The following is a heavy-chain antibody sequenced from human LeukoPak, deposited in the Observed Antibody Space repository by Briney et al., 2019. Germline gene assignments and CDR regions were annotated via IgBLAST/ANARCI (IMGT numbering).Heavy chain of an antibody. J-gene: IGHJ4*02. CDR3: VTQQGGNPAY. Sequence: PGGSLRLSCAASGLTFSSHWMHWVRQAQGKGLVWVSRITNDGSSTTYADSVKGRFTISRDNAKNMLYLQVNSLRAEDTAVYYCVTQQGGNPAYWGQGTLVTVSS. CDR2: ITNDGSST. V-gene: IGHV3-74*01. CDR1: GLTFSSHW. D-gene: IGHD1-14*01.